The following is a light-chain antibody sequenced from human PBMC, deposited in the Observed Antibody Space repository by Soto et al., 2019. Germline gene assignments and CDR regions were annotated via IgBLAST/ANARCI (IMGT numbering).Light chain of an antibody. V-gene: IGLV1-40*01. J-gene: IGLJ1*01. CDR2: GNS. CDR1: SSNIGAGYE. Sequence: QTVVTQPPSVSGAPGQRVTISCTGSSSNIGAGYEVHWYQQLPGAAPKLLIYGNSNRPSGVPDRFSGSKSGTSASLAITGLRAEDEADYYCQSYDSSLSARYVFRTGTKLTVL. CDR3: QSYDSSLSARYV.